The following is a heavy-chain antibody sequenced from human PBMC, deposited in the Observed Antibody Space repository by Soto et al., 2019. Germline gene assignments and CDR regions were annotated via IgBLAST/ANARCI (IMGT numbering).Heavy chain of an antibody. V-gene: IGHV4-39*01. CDR1: GGSISSSSYY. CDR2: IYYSGST. D-gene: IGHD3-3*01. CDR3: ARHRYDFWSGYLYYYYMDV. J-gene: IGHJ6*03. Sequence: QLQLQESGPGLVKPSETLSLTCTVSGGSISSSSYYWGWIRQPPGKGLEWIGSIYYSGSTYYNPSLKSRVTISVDTSKNQFSLKLSSVTAADTAVYYCARHRYDFWSGYLYYYYMDVWGKGTTVTVSS.